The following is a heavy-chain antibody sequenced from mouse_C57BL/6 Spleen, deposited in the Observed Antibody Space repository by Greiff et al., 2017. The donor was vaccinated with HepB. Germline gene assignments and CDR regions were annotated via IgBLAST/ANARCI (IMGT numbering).Heavy chain of an antibody. D-gene: IGHD1-1*01. CDR2: ISSGSSTI. V-gene: IGHV5-17*01. Sequence: EVKLVESGGGLVKPGGSLKLSCAASGFTFSDYGMHWVRQAPETGLEWVAYISSGSSTIYYADTVKGRFTISRDNAKNTLFLHMPSLRSEDTAMYYCARPTVGAGLAYWGQGALVNVSA. J-gene: IGHJ3*01. CDR3: ARPTVGAGLAY. CDR1: GFTFSDYG.